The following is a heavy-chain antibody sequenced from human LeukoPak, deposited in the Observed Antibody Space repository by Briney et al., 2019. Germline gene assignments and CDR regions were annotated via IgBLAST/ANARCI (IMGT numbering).Heavy chain of an antibody. V-gene: IGHV3-21*04. CDR2: ISSSSSYI. D-gene: IGHD3-10*01. Sequence: GGSLRLSCAASGFTFSSYSMNWVRQAPGKGLEWVSSISSSSSYIYYADSVKGRFTISRDNSKNTLYLQMNSLRAEDTAVYYCAKYYGSGSYYTWYFDLWGRGTLVTVSS. CDR1: GFTFSSYS. CDR3: AKYYGSGSYYTWYFDL. J-gene: IGHJ2*01.